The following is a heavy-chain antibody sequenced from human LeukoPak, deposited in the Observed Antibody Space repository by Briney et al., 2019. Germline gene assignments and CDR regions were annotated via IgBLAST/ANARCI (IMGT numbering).Heavy chain of an antibody. V-gene: IGHV3-23*01. J-gene: IGHJ4*02. CDR1: GFTFSNYA. CDR2: ISGSGGST. CDR3: AKDHPPYCGGDCYSGY. D-gene: IGHD2-21*02. Sequence: QPGGSLRLSCAASGFTFSNYAMSWVRQAPGKGLEWVSAISGSGGSTYYADSVKGRFTISRDNSKNTLYLQMNSLRAEDTAVYYCAKDHPPYCGGDCYSGYWGQGTLVTVSS.